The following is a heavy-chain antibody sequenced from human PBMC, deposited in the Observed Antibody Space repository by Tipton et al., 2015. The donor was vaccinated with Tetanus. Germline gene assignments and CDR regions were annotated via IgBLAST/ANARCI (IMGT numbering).Heavy chain of an antibody. CDR2: ISSCGRT. CDR3: AILPKHWLAPRGAP. J-gene: IGHJ5*02. CDR1: GGSLRSGDHY. Sequence: TLSLTCTVSGGSLRSGDHYWSWIRQAPGKGLEWLAYISSCGRTNSNYSLKSRITMSRDTSTNQFSLRLTSVTAADTAVYYCAILPKHWLAPRGAPWGQGILVTVSS. D-gene: IGHD6-19*01. V-gene: IGHV4-61*08.